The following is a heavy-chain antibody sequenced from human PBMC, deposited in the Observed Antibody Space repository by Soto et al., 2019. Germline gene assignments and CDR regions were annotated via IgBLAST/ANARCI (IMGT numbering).Heavy chain of an antibody. CDR1: GGSFSGYY. D-gene: IGHD3-16*01. CDR2: INHSGST. J-gene: IGHJ4*02. CDR3: ARTTAFVSGTYPPAHFDY. Sequence: KTSETLSLTCAVYGGSFSGYYWSWIRQSPGKGLEWIGEINHSGSTNYTPSLKSRVTISVDTSKNQVSLKLSSVTAADTAVYYCARTTAFVSGTYPPAHFDYWGQGTLVTVSS. V-gene: IGHV4-34*01.